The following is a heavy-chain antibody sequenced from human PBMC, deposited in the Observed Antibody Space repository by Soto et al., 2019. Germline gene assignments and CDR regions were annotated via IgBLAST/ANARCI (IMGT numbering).Heavy chain of an antibody. V-gene: IGHV1-18*04. J-gene: IGHJ5*02. D-gene: IGHD3-22*01. CDR2: ISAYNGNT. Sequence: ASVNVSCKASGYTFTSYGISWVRQAPGQWLEWMGWISAYNGNTNYAQKLQGRVTMTTDTSTSTAYMELRSLRSDDTAVYYCARDRAHMYYHDSSGYYYLYNWFDPWGQGTLVTVSS. CDR1: GYTFTSYG. CDR3: ARDRAHMYYHDSSGYYYLYNWFDP.